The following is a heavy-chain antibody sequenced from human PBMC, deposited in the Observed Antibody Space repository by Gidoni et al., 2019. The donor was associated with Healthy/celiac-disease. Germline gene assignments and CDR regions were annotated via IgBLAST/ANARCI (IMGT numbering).Heavy chain of an antibody. D-gene: IGHD3-9*01. CDR1: GFTFSSYA. Sequence: EVQLLAYGGGLVQPGGSLRLSGAASGFTFSSYAMSWVRQAPGTGLELVSAISGSGGSTYYADSVKGRFTISRDNSKNTLYLQMNSLRADDTAVYYCAKGPNWLLSPMDYWGQGTLVTVSS. CDR2: ISGSGGST. J-gene: IGHJ4*02. CDR3: AKGPNWLLSPMDY. V-gene: IGHV3-23*01.